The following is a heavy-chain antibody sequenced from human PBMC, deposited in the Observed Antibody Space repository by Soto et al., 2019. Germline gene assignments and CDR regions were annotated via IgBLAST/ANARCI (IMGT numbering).Heavy chain of an antibody. V-gene: IGHV3-74*01. CDR2: INSDGSST. CDR3: AREGGSLNWFDP. Sequence: PGGSLRLSCAASGFSFDDYAMHWVRQAPGKGLEWVSGINSDGSSTSYADSVKGRFTISRDNAKNTLYLQMNSLRDEDTAVYYCAREGGSLNWFDPWGQGTLVTVS. CDR1: GFSFDDYA. J-gene: IGHJ5*02. D-gene: IGHD1-26*01.